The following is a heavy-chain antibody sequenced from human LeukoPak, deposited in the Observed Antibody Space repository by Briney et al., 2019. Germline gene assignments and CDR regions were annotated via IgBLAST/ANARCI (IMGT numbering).Heavy chain of an antibody. V-gene: IGHV4-59*01. CDR2: SYYSGST. CDR1: GGSISRYY. J-gene: IGHJ4*02. Sequence: SETLSLTCTVCGGSISRYYWSWLRQPAGKGLEWIGYSYYSGSTNYNPSLKSRVTISVDTSKNQFSLKLSSVTAADTAVYYCARVDPDSSSTLEVFDYWGQGTLVTVSS. D-gene: IGHD6-6*01. CDR3: ARVDPDSSSTLEVFDY.